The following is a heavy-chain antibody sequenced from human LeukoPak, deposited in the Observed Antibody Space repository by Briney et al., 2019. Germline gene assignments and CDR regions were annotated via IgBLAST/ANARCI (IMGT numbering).Heavy chain of an antibody. CDR2: ISSRSSYI. D-gene: IGHD6-19*01. CDR3: VKDQREAYSSGWSRDFDS. V-gene: IGHV3-21*01. Sequence: GGSLRLSCAASGFTFSTYTMNWVRQAPGKGLEWVSSISSRSSYIYYADSVKGRFTISRDNAKNSLYLQMNSLRAEDTAVYYCVKDQREAYSSGWSRDFDSWGQGTLVTVSS. J-gene: IGHJ4*02. CDR1: GFTFSTYT.